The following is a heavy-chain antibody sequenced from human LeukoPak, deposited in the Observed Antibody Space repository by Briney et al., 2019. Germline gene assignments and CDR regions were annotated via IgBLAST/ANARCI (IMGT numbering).Heavy chain of an antibody. Sequence: GASVKVSCKASGGTFNSYAISWVRQAPGQGLEWMGGIIPIFGTTNYARKFRGRVTLTADKSTRTAYMELSSLRSEDTAVYYCATSVAAAGTWDAARSPRPSMDVWGKGTTVTVSS. D-gene: IGHD6-13*01. CDR3: ATSVAAAGTWDAARSPRPSMDV. J-gene: IGHJ6*03. V-gene: IGHV1-69*06. CDR1: GGTFNSYA. CDR2: IIPIFGTT.